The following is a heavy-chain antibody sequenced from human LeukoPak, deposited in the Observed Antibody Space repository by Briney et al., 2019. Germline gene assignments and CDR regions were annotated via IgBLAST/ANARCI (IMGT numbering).Heavy chain of an antibody. CDR2: IYYSGST. CDR1: GGSISSYY. V-gene: IGHV4-59*08. D-gene: IGHD6-6*01. CDR3: ARLPLQAARDYYYYYGMDV. J-gene: IGHJ6*02. Sequence: SETLSLTCTVSGGSISSYYWSWIRQPPGKGLEWIGYIYYSGSTNYNPSLKSRVTISVDTSKNQFSLKLSSVTAADTAVYYCARLPLQAARDYYYYYGMDVWGQGTTVTVSS.